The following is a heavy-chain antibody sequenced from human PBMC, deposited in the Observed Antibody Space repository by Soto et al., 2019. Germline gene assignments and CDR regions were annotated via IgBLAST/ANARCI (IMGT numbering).Heavy chain of an antibody. CDR3: AKDFWGIAALNYHSYYMDV. J-gene: IGHJ6*03. V-gene: IGHV3-23*01. Sequence: PGGSLRLCCAASGFTFSSYAMSWVRQAPGKGLEWVSAISGSGGSTYYADSVKGRFTISRDNSKNTLYLQMNSLRAEDTAVYYCAKDFWGIAALNYHSYYMDVWGKGTTVTVSS. D-gene: IGHD6-13*01. CDR2: ISGSGGST. CDR1: GFTFSSYA.